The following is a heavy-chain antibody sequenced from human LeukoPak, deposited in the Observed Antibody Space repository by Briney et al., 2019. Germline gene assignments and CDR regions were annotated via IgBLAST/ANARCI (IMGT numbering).Heavy chain of an antibody. CDR1: GYTLTELS. CDR3: ARDRTSMVRGVRAAFDI. J-gene: IGHJ3*02. Sequence: ASVKVSCKVSGYTLTELSMHWVRQAPGKGLEWMGGFDPEDGETIYAQKFQGRVTITADKSTSTAYMELSSLRSEDTAVYYCARDRTSMVRGVRAAFDIWGQGTMVTVSS. CDR2: FDPEDGET. D-gene: IGHD3-10*01. V-gene: IGHV1-24*01.